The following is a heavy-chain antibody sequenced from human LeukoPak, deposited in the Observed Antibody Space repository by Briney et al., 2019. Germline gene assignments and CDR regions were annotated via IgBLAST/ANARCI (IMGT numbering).Heavy chain of an antibody. V-gene: IGHV3-23*01. CDR3: ANIGYSGYDWDY. J-gene: IGHJ4*02. CDR1: GFAFSSYA. CDR2: IRGSSGSI. D-gene: IGHD5-12*01. Sequence: GSLRLSCAASGFAFSSYAMTWVRQAPGKGLEWVSTIRGSSGSIYYVGYVKGRFTNSRDKSKTALYQQKNSLRADDTAVYYCANIGYSGYDWDYWGQGTLVTVSS.